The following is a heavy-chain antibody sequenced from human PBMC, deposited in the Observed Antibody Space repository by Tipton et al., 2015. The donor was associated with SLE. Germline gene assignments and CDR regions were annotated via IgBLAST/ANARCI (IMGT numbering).Heavy chain of an antibody. CDR3: ARGGPYSYFDY. CDR1: GYTFTSYG. CDR2: ISAYNGNT. V-gene: IGHV1-18*03. D-gene: IGHD4-11*01. J-gene: IGHJ4*02. Sequence: QLVQSGAEVKKPGASVKVSCKASGYTFTSYGISWVRQAPGQGLEWMGWISAYNGNTNYAQKLQGRVTITRDTSASTTYMELSSLRSEDMAVYYCARGGPYSYFDYWGQGTLVTVSS.